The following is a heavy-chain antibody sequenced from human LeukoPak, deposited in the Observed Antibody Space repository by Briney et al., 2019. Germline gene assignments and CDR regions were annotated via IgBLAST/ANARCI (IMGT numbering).Heavy chain of an antibody. Sequence: PSETLSLTCAVYGGSFSGYYWSWIRQPPGKGLEWIGEINHSGSTNYNPSLKSRVTISVDTSKNQFSLKPSSVTAADTAVYYCARGKMATKRRYFDYWGQGTLVTVSS. CDR3: ARGKMATKRRYFDY. CDR2: INHSGST. D-gene: IGHD5-24*01. CDR1: GGSFSGYY. J-gene: IGHJ4*02. V-gene: IGHV4-34*01.